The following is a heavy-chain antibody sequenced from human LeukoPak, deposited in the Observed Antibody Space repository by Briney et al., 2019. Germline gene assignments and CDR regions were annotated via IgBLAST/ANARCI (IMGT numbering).Heavy chain of an antibody. CDR2: IYHTGTT. V-gene: IGHV4-31*03. CDR1: GVSIRNGGFY. CDR3: STSADSAGYLTSFDP. J-gene: IGHJ5*02. D-gene: IGHD3-22*01. Sequence: SGTLSLTCSVSGVSIRNGGFYWSWIRQSPGQGLEWIGYIYHTGTTYYNPSLKSRVTISVDTSKNQFSLKVWSVTASDAAVYYCSTSADSAGYLTSFDPWGQGTLVTVSS.